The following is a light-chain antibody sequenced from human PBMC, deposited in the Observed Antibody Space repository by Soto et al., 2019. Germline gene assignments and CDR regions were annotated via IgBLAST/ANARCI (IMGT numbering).Light chain of an antibody. CDR2: NNN. Sequence: QSVLTQPPSASGTPGQRVTISCSGSNSNIGSNHVHWYQQHPGTAPKHLIHNNNQRPPGGRDRFSGSKSATSASLAISGRLSEDEDAYYCAAWDDSLNGVVFGGGTQLTVL. V-gene: IGLV1-44*01. CDR3: AAWDDSLNGVV. J-gene: IGLJ2*01. CDR1: NSNIGSNH.